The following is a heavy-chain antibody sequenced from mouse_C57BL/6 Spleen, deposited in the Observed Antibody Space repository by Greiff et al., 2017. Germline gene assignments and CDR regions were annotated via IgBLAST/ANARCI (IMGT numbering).Heavy chain of an antibody. D-gene: IGHD2-4*01. Sequence: EVKLMESGPGLVKPSQSLSLTCSVTGYSITSGYYWNWIRQFPGNKLEWMGYISYDGSNNYNPSLKNRISITRDTSKNQFFLKLNSVTTEDTATYYCARADDYDGYFDYWGQGTTLTVSS. CDR2: ISYDGSN. CDR1: GYSITSGYY. V-gene: IGHV3-6*01. CDR3: ARADDYDGYFDY. J-gene: IGHJ2*01.